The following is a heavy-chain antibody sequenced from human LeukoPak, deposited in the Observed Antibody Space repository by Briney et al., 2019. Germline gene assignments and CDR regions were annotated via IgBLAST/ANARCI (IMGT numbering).Heavy chain of an antibody. CDR1: GGSISSYY. Sequence: PSETLSLTCTVSGGSISSYYWSWIRQPPGKGLEWIGYIYYSGSTNYNPSLKSRVTISVDTSKNQFSLKLSSVTAADTAVYYCAKDLSFDWLSHDAFDIWGQGTMVTVSS. D-gene: IGHD3-9*01. CDR3: AKDLSFDWLSHDAFDI. V-gene: IGHV4-59*01. J-gene: IGHJ3*02. CDR2: IYYSGST.